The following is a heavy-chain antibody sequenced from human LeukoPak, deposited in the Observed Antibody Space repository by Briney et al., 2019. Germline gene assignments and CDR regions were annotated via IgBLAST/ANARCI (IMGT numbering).Heavy chain of an antibody. CDR1: GCTFSDYA. CDR2: ISCSGGIT. CDR3: AKDLGGGSGCYDL. Sequence: PGGTLRLSCAASGCTFSDYAMSWVRQAPGKGLEWVSSISCSGGITYFADSMKGRSTISRDNSKNTLYLQMNSLRAEDTAVYYCAKDLGGGSGCYDLWGRGTLVTVSS. J-gene: IGHJ2*01. V-gene: IGHV3-23*01. D-gene: IGHD6-19*01.